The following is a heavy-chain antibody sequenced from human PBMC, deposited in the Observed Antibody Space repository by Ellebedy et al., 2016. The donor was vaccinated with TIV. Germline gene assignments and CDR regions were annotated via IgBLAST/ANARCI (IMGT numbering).Heavy chain of an antibody. CDR3: ARELGAGGATMTVGY. J-gene: IGHJ4*02. V-gene: IGHV3-23*01. CDR1: GFTFSSYA. CDR2: IYGGGVTA. D-gene: IGHD1-26*01. Sequence: GESLKISCAASGFTFSSYAMAWVRQTPGKGLEWVSAIYGGGVTAYYTDSVKGRFTISRDNSRNTLYLQMNSLRAEDTAIYYCARELGAGGATMTVGYWGQGTLVTVSS.